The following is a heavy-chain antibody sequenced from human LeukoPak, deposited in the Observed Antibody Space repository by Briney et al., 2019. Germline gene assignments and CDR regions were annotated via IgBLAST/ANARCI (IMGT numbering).Heavy chain of an antibody. J-gene: IGHJ6*03. CDR3: ARTIQDVVVVPAAYMDV. V-gene: IGHV4-39*01. CDR2: IFYSGST. D-gene: IGHD2-2*01. CDR1: GGSISSSSYY. Sequence: PSETLSLTCTVSGGSISSSSYYWGWIRQPPGKGLEGIGTIFYSGSTYYNPSLKSRLTISVDTSKNQFSLKLSSVTAADTAVYYCARTIQDVVVVPAAYMDVWGKGTTVTVSS.